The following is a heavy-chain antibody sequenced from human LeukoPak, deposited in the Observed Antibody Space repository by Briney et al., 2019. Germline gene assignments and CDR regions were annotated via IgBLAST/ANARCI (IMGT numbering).Heavy chain of an antibody. CDR2: ISGSGGGT. J-gene: IGHJ6*03. Sequence: GGSLRLSCVASGFTFSNYAMNWVRQAPGKGLEWVSAISGSGGGTYYADSVKGRFTISRDNSKNTVYLQMNSLRAEDTAVYYCAKGLTGRYYMDVWGKGTTVTVSS. D-gene: IGHD3-16*01. CDR3: AKGLTGRYYMDV. CDR1: GFTFSNYA. V-gene: IGHV3-23*01.